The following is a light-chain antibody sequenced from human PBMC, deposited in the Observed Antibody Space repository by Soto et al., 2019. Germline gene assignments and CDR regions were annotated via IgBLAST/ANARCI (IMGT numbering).Light chain of an antibody. J-gene: IGKJ1*01. CDR1: QSVSSY. CDR2: DAS. CDR3: QHYNSYSEA. V-gene: IGKV3-11*01. Sequence: EIVLTQSPGTLSLSPGDRATLSCRASQSVSSYLAWYQQKPGQAPRLLIYDASNRATGIPARFSGSGSGTDFTLTISSLEPEDFAVYYCQHYNSYSEAFGQGTTGDIK.